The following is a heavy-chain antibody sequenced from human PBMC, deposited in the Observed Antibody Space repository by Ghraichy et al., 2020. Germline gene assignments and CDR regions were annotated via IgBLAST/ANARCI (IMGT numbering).Heavy chain of an antibody. D-gene: IGHD3-16*01. CDR2: VYYDGST. V-gene: IGHV4-30-2*01. J-gene: IGHJ4*02. Sequence: SETLSLTCAVSGGSISSSAYSWTWVRQPPEKGLEWIAYVYYDGSTYYNPSLKSRATISLDNSKSQFSLELTSVTTADTAGDYCARALNYVGFDYWGQGTLVTVSS. CDR3: ARALNYVGFDY. CDR1: GGSISSSAYS.